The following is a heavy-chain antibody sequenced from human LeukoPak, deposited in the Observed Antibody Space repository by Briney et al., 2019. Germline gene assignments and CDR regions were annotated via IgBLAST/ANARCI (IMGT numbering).Heavy chain of an antibody. CDR1: GYSFTSYW. V-gene: IGHV5-51*01. CDR2: IYPGDSDT. Sequence: GESLKISCKGSGYSFTSYWIGWVRQMPGKGLEWMRIIYPGDSDTRYSPSFEGQVNISADKSISTAYLQWSSLKASDTAMYYCACSYGSGSYFGAFDIWGQGTMLTVSS. CDR3: ACSYGSGSYFGAFDI. D-gene: IGHD3-10*01. J-gene: IGHJ3*02.